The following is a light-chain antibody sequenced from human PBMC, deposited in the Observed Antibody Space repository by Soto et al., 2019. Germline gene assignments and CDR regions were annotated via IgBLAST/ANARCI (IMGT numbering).Light chain of an antibody. J-gene: IGKJ2*01. CDR1: QSVSSSF. CDR2: GAS. CDR3: QQDYNIPYT. V-gene: IGKV3D-7*01. Sequence: VMTQSPATLSLSPGERAILSCRASQSVSSSFLSWYQHKPGQAPRLLIYGASTRATGIPARFSGSGSGTDVNLTTSSLHPEDFAVYYFQQDYNIPYTLGQVTKVEIK.